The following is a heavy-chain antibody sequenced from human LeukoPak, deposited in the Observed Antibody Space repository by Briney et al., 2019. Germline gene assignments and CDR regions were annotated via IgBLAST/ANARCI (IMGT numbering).Heavy chain of an antibody. D-gene: IGHD2-2*01. CDR2: IYYSGST. Sequence: ASETLSLTCTVSGVSISSSSYYWGWIRQPPGKGLEWIGSIYYSGSTYYNPSLKSRVTISVDTSKNQFSLKLSSVTAADTAVYYCAVPLADYWGQGTLVTVSS. CDR1: GVSISSSSYY. CDR3: AVPLADY. J-gene: IGHJ4*02. V-gene: IGHV4-39*01.